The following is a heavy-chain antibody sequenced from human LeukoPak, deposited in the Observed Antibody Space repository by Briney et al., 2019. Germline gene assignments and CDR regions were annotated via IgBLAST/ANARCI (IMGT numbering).Heavy chain of an antibody. Sequence: SETLSLTCTVSGASVSSASYWSWIRQLPGKGVEWIAHIYNGVNTNYNPSLKSRVTISVDTSKNQFSLRLNSVTAADTAVYYCARSRAFNSGAFDPWGQGSLVTVSS. CDR3: ARSRAFNSGAFDP. J-gene: IGHJ5*02. CDR2: IYNGVNT. D-gene: IGHD1-26*01. CDR1: GASVSSASY. V-gene: IGHV4-61*01.